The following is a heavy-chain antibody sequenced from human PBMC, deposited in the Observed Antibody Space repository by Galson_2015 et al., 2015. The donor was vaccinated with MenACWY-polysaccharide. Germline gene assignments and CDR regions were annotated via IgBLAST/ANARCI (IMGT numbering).Heavy chain of an antibody. CDR1: GFTFDTYS. Sequence: SLRLSCAASGFTFDTYSLIWVRQAPGQGLQWVSAISGNSAYIYYADSVKGRFTISRDNAKNSLYLQMNSLRAEDTAIYYCASRTSFRTGSGPEDYWGKEPWSPFRQ. CDR3: ASRTSFRTGSGPEDY. V-gene: IGHV3-21*01. J-gene: IGHJ4*01. CDR2: ISGNSAYI. D-gene: IGHD1/OR15-1a*01.